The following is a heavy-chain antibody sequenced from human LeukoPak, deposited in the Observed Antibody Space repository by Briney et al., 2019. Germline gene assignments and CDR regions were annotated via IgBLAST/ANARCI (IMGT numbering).Heavy chain of an antibody. CDR2: ISSSGSII. CDR3: ARDYSGSSPFDY. D-gene: IGHD4-23*01. CDR1: GFTFSSHE. Sequence: GGPLRLSCAASGFTFSSHEMHWVRQAPGKGLEWVSYISSSGSIIYYADSVKGRFTISRDNAKNSLYLQMNSLRAEDTAVYYCARDYSGSSPFDYWGQGILVTVS. J-gene: IGHJ4*02. V-gene: IGHV3-48*03.